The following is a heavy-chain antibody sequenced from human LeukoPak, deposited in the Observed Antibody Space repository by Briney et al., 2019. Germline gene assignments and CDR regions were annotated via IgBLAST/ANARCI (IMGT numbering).Heavy chain of an antibody. D-gene: IGHD3-9*01. CDR3: AREGAYYDILTGYYIDY. CDR2: IIPILGIA. CDR1: GYTFTSYY. Sequence: SVKVSCKASGYTFTSYYMHWVRQAPGQGLEWMGRIIPILGIANYAQKFQGRVTITADKSTSTAYMELSSLRSEDTAVYYCAREGAYYDILTGYYIDYWGQGTLVTVSS. V-gene: IGHV1-69*04. J-gene: IGHJ4*02.